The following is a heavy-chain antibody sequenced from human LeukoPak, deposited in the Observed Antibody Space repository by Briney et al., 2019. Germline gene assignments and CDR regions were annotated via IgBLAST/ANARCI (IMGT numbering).Heavy chain of an antibody. CDR2: INPNSGGT. V-gene: IGHV1-2*06. Sequence: ASVKVSCKASGYTFSGYYIHWVRQAPGQGLEWMGRINPNSGGTNNAQKFQGRVTMTRDTSINTAYMELRRLRSDDTAMYYCARGGATAGTKYNWFDPWGQGTLVTVSS. CDR3: ARGGATAGTKYNWFDP. CDR1: GYTFSGYY. J-gene: IGHJ5*02. D-gene: IGHD6-13*01.